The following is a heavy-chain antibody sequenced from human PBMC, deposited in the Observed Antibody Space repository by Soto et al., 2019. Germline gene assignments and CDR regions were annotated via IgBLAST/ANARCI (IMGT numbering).Heavy chain of an antibody. V-gene: IGHV3-33*01. J-gene: IGHJ5*02. D-gene: IGHD6-6*01. Sequence: QVQLVESGGGVVQPGRSLRLSCAASGFTFSSYGMHWVRQAPGKGLEWVAVIWDDGSNKYYADSVKGRFTISRDNSKNTLYLQMNSLRAEDTAVYYCSRSLIAARHWCFDPWGQGTLVTVSS. CDR2: IWDDGSNK. CDR1: GFTFSSYG. CDR3: SRSLIAARHWCFDP.